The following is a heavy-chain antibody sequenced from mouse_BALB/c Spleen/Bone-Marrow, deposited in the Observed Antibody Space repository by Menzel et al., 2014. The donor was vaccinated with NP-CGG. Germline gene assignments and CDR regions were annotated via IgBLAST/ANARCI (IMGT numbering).Heavy chain of an antibody. Sequence: QQSGTVLTRPGASVKMSCKASGYSFTSYWMHWVKQRPGQGLEWIGAIYPGNSDTTYNQKFKGKAKLTAVTSASTAYMELSSLTNEDSAVYYCTRNWDWYFDVWGAGTTVTVSS. CDR1: GYSFTSYW. CDR3: TRNWDWYFDV. J-gene: IGHJ1*01. D-gene: IGHD4-1*01. CDR2: IYPGNSDT. V-gene: IGHV1-5*01.